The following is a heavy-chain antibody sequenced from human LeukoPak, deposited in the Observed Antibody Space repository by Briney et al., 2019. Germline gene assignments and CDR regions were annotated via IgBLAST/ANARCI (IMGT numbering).Heavy chain of an antibody. CDR3: ARGRFLGNYYMDV. CDR2: IKQDGSEK. J-gene: IGHJ6*03. V-gene: IGHV3-7*01. CDR1: GFTVSSNH. Sequence: GGSLRLSCAVSGFTVSSNHMNWVRQAPGKGLEWVANIKQDGSEKYYVDSVKGRFTISRDNAKNSLYLQMNSLRAEDTAVYYCARGRFLGNYYMDVWGKGTTVTVSS. D-gene: IGHD3-16*01.